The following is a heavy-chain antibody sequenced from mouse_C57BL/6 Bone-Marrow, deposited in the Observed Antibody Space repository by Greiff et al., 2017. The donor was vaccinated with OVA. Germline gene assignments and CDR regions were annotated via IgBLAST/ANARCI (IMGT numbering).Heavy chain of an antibody. D-gene: IGHD2-1*01. V-gene: IGHV2-2*01. CDR2: IWSGGST. CDR1: GFSLTSYG. Sequence: VMLVESGPGLVQPSQSLSITCTVSGFSLTSYGVHWVRQSPGKGLEWLGVIWSGGSTDYNAAFISRLSISKDNSKSQVFFKMNSLQADDTAIYYCARNLYTYWYFDVWGTGTTVTVSS. J-gene: IGHJ1*03. CDR3: ARNLYTYWYFDV.